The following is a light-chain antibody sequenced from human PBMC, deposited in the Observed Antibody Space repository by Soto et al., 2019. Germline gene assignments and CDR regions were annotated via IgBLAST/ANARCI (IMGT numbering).Light chain of an antibody. Sequence: QSVLTQPPSVSAAPGQKVTISCSGSSSNIGNNYVSWYQQLPETAPKLLIYENNKRPSGIPDRFSGSKSGTSATLGITGLQTGDEADYHCGTCDISLSLWVFGGGIKVTVL. CDR3: GTCDISLSLWV. CDR1: SSNIGNNY. J-gene: IGLJ3*02. V-gene: IGLV1-51*02. CDR2: ENN.